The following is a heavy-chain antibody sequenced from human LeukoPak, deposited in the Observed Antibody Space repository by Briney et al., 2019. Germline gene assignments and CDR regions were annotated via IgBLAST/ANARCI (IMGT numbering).Heavy chain of an antibody. CDR3: ARGRIVMVVDNWFDP. CDR1: GYTFTSYD. V-gene: IGHV1-8*01. CDR2: MNPNSGNT. J-gene: IGHJ5*02. Sequence: ASVKVSCKASGYTFTSYDINWVRQATGQGLEWMGWMNPNSGNTGYAQKFQGRVTMTRNTSISTAYMELSSLRSEDTAVYYCARGRIVMVVDNWFDPWGQGTLVTVSS. D-gene: IGHD2-15*01.